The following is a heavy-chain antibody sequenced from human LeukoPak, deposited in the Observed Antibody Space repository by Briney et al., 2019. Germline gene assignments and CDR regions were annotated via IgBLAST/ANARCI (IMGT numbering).Heavy chain of an antibody. J-gene: IGHJ4*02. CDR3: ARDLNFWSSYSTRGFDY. Sequence: KPGGSLRLSCAASGFTFSSYSMTWVRQAPGKGLEWVSSITGSSTYIDYADSVKGRFTISRDNAKNSRYLQMKSLRAEDTAVSYCARDLNFWSSYSTRGFDYWGQGTLVTVSS. V-gene: IGHV3-21*01. CDR2: ITGSSTYI. D-gene: IGHD3-3*01. CDR1: GFTFSSYS.